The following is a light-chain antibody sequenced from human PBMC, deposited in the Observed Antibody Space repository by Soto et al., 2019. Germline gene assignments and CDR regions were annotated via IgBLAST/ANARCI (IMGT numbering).Light chain of an antibody. CDR1: NIGSKS. CDR3: QVWDSTSDHVV. J-gene: IGLJ2*01. V-gene: IGLV3-21*04. Sequence: SYELTQPPSVSVAPGKTARITCGGNNIGSKSVHWYQQKPGQAPVLVIFYDEDRPSGIPERFSGSKSGNTATLAISRVEAGDEADYYCQVWDSTSDHVVFGGGTKVTVL. CDR2: YDE.